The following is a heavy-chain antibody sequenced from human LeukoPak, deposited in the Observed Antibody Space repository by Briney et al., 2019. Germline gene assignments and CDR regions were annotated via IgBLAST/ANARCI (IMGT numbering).Heavy chain of an antibody. J-gene: IGHJ3*02. CDR1: GGSISSSNW. CDR3: ARSLQLRSDAFDI. CDR2: IYHSGST. D-gene: IGHD4-23*01. V-gene: IGHV4-4*02. Sequence: PSGTLSLTCAVSGGSISSSNWWSWVRQPPGKGLEWIGEIYHSGSTNYNPSLKSRVTISVDKSKNQFSLKLSSVTAADTAVYYRARSLQLRSDAFDIWGQGTMVTVSS.